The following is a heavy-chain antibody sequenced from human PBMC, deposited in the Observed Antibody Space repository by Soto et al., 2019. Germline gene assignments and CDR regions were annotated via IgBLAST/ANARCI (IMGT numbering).Heavy chain of an antibody. CDR3: ARDQGATRGAYGMDV. CDR2: IIPIFGTA. D-gene: IGHD1-26*01. J-gene: IGHJ6*02. V-gene: IGHV1-69*13. CDR1: GGTFSSYA. Sequence: SVKVSCKASGGTFSSYAISSVRQAPGQGLEWMGGIIPIFGTANYAQKFQGRVTITADESTSTAYMELSSLRSEDTAVYYCARDQGATRGAYGMDVWGQGSTVTVSS.